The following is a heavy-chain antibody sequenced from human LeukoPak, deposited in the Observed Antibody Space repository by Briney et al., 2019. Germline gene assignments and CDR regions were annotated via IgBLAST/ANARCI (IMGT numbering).Heavy chain of an antibody. V-gene: IGHV1-18*01. J-gene: IGHJ3*02. Sequence: SVKVSCKASGYTFTSYGISWVRQAPGQGLEWMGWISAYNGNTNYAQKLQGRVTMTTDTSTSTAYMELRSLRSDDTAVYYCARGINYDSSGYYLDAFDIWGQGTMVTVSS. CDR3: ARGINYDSSGYYLDAFDI. CDR2: ISAYNGNT. CDR1: GYTFTSYG. D-gene: IGHD3-22*01.